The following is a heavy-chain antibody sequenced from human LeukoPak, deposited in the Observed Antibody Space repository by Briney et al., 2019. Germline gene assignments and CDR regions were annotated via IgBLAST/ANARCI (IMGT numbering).Heavy chain of an antibody. D-gene: IGHD1-26*01. V-gene: IGHV5-51*01. Sequence: GESLKISCKGSGYSFDTNWIGWVRQMPGKGLEWMGIIYPGDSDTRYSPSFQGQVTISADKSISTAYLQWSSLKASDTAMYYCARQKVGATTGYYYGMDVWGQGTTVTVSS. CDR2: IYPGDSDT. CDR1: GYSFDTNW. CDR3: ARQKVGATTGYYYGMDV. J-gene: IGHJ6*02.